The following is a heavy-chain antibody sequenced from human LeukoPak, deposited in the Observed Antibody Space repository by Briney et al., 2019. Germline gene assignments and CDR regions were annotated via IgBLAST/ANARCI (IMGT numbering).Heavy chain of an antibody. CDR1: GFTFSSYA. CDR3: ARDGLMGGSYYGLFDY. D-gene: IGHD1-26*01. V-gene: IGHV3-30*04. CDR2: ISYDGSNK. Sequence: PGGSLRLSRAASGFTFSSYAMHWVRQAPGKGLEWVAVISYDGSNKYYADSVKGRFTISRDNSKNTLYLQMNSLRAEDTAVYYCARDGLMGGSYYGLFDYWGQGTLVTVSS. J-gene: IGHJ4*02.